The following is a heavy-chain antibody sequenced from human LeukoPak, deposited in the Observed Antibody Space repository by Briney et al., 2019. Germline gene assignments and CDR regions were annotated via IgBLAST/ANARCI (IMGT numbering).Heavy chain of an antibody. J-gene: IGHJ4*02. Sequence: GGSLRLSCTASGFTFGDYAMSWFRQAPGKGLEWVGFIRSKAYGGATEYAASVKGRFTISRDDSKSIAYLQMNSLKTEDTAVYYCTRDSEPSGATLEMTGNDYWGQGTLITVSS. CDR2: IRSKAYGGAT. V-gene: IGHV3-49*03. CDR3: TRDSEPSGATLEMTGNDY. D-gene: IGHD1-1*01. CDR1: GFTFGDYA.